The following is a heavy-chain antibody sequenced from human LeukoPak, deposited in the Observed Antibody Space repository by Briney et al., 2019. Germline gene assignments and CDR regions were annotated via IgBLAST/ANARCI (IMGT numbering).Heavy chain of an antibody. CDR3: ARGHTAVTRHFDF. J-gene: IGHJ4*02. Sequence: GGSLRLSCAASGFTFSSYSMNWVRQAPGKGLEWVSSISSSSSYIYYADALKGRFTISRDDAKNLLYLDMNSLRAEDTAVYYCARGHTAVTRHFDFWGQGTLVTVSS. V-gene: IGHV3-21*01. CDR1: GFTFSSYS. CDR2: ISSSSSYI. D-gene: IGHD4-17*01.